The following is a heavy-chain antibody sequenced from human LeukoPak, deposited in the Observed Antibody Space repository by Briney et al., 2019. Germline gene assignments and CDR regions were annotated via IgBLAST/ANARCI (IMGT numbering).Heavy chain of an antibody. Sequence: ASVKVSCKASGYTFTGYYMHWVRQAPGQGLEWMGWMNPNSGNTGYAQKFQGRVTMTRNTSISTAYMELSSLRSEDTAVYYCARGRGSYQDYWGQGTLVTVSS. CDR2: MNPNSGNT. J-gene: IGHJ4*02. D-gene: IGHD3-16*02. V-gene: IGHV1-8*02. CDR1: GYTFTGYY. CDR3: ARGRGSYQDY.